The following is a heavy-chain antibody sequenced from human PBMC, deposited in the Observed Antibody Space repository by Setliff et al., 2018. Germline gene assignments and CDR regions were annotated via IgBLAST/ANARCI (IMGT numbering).Heavy chain of an antibody. V-gene: IGHV1-69*13. CDR3: ARDRPPYYYDSSGYYYSAGNFDY. CDR2: IIPIFGTA. Sequence: SVKVSCKASGGTFSSYAISWVRQAPGQGLEWMGGIIPIFGTANYAQKFPGRVTITADESTSTAYMELSSLRSEDTAVYYCARDRPPYYYDSSGYYYSAGNFDYWGQGTLVTVSS. J-gene: IGHJ4*02. D-gene: IGHD3-22*01. CDR1: GGTFSSYA.